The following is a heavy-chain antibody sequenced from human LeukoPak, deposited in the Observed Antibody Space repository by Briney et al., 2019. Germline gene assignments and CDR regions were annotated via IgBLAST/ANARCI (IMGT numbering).Heavy chain of an antibody. V-gene: IGHV3-66*01. D-gene: IGHD3-16*01. CDR2: IYTGGTT. CDR3: ARAWIVGGFDY. J-gene: IGHJ4*02. CDR1: GFTVSSSNY. Sequence: PGGSLRLSCAASGFTVSSSNYMNWVRQAPGKGLEWISGIYTGGTTYYTDSVKGRFTISRDNPNNTLYLQMNSLRAEDTAVYYCARAWIVGGFDYWGQGTLVTVSS.